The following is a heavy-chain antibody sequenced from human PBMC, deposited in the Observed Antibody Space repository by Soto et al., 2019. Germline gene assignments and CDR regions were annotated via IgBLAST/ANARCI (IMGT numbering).Heavy chain of an antibody. D-gene: IGHD6-13*01. CDR1: GYTFTSYG. CDR2: INAGNGNT. Sequence: ASVKVSCKASGYTFTSYGSSWVRQAPGQRLEWMGWINAGNGNTKYSQKFQGRVTITRDTSASTAYMELSSLRSEDTAVYYCARGVSSSSWYDYWGQGTLVTVSS. CDR3: ARGVSSSSWYDY. J-gene: IGHJ4*02. V-gene: IGHV1-3*01.